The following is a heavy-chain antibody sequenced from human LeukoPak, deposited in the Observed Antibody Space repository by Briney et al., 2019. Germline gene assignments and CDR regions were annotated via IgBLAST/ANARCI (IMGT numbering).Heavy chain of an antibody. Sequence: ASVKVSCKASGYTFTSYDINWVRQATGQGLGWMGWMNPNSGNTGYAQKFQGRVTMTRNTSISTAYMELSSLRSEDTAVYYCARVLIAAATTQFDPWGQGTLVTVSS. CDR1: GYTFTSYD. CDR2: MNPNSGNT. D-gene: IGHD6-13*01. V-gene: IGHV1-8*01. J-gene: IGHJ5*02. CDR3: ARVLIAAATTQFDP.